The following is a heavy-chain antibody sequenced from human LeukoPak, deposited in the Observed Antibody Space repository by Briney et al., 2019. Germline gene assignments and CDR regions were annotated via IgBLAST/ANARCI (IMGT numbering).Heavy chain of an antibody. J-gene: IGHJ5*02. CDR3: ARDWFGELLSNNWFDP. D-gene: IGHD3-10*01. CDR1: GFTFSSCW. CDR2: INSDGSST. Sequence: GGSLRLSCAASGFTFSSCWMHWVRQAPGKGLVWVSHINSDGSSTIYADSVKGRFTISRDNAKNTLYLQMNSLRAEDTAVYYCARDWFGELLSNNWFDPWGQGTLVTVSS. V-gene: IGHV3-74*01.